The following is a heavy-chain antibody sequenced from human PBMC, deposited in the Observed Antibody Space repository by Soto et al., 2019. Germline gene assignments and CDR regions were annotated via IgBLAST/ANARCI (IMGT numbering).Heavy chain of an antibody. D-gene: IGHD2-15*01. CDR3: ARAGAVVTYAFDV. Sequence: SVKVSCKASGGTFSSYAISWVRQAPGQGLEWMGGIIPIFGTANYAQKFQGRVTITADKSTSTAYMELSSLRSEDTAVYYCARAGAVVTYAFDVWGQGTMVTVSS. V-gene: IGHV1-69*06. CDR1: GGTFSSYA. CDR2: IIPIFGTA. J-gene: IGHJ3*01.